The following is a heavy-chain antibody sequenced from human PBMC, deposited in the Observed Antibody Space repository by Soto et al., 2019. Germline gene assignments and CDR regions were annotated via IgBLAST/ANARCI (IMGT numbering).Heavy chain of an antibody. D-gene: IGHD6-6*01. CDR1: GFTFSDYS. V-gene: IGHV3-11*01. Sequence: SGGSLRLSCVASGFTFSDYSMSWIRQAPGKGLEWLAFIDSRGRTLSYADSVRGRFTISRDNAENSLYLQMNSLRADDTAVYYCARQAARNYIDSWGQGKLVTVSS. J-gene: IGHJ4*02. CDR3: ARQAARNYIDS. CDR2: IDSRGRTL.